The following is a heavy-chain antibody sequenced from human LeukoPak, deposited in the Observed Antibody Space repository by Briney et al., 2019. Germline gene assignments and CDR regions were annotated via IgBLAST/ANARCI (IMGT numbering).Heavy chain of an antibody. CDR3: ARSGYSSSWYLSYYYYGMDV. J-gene: IGHJ6*02. CDR2: IYPGDSDT. D-gene: IGHD6-13*01. CDR1: GYSFTSYW. Sequence: GESLKISCKGSGYSFTSYWIGWVRQMPGKGLEWMGIIYPGDSDTRYSPSSQGQVTISADKSISTAYLQWSSLKASDTAMYYCARSGYSSSWYLSYYYYGMDVWGQGTTVTVSS. V-gene: IGHV5-51*01.